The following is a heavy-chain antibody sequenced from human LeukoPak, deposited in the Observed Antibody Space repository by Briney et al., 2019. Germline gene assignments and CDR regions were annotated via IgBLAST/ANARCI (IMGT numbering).Heavy chain of an antibody. J-gene: IGHJ5*02. Sequence: SETLSLTCTVSGGSISSSSYYWGWIRQPPGKGLEWIGSIYYSGSTYYNPSLKSRVTISVDTSKNQFSLKLSSVTAADTAVYYCARGKGIAAAGKGNWFDPWGQGTLVTVSS. D-gene: IGHD6-13*01. V-gene: IGHV4-39*07. CDR1: GGSISSSSYY. CDR2: IYYSGST. CDR3: ARGKGIAAAGKGNWFDP.